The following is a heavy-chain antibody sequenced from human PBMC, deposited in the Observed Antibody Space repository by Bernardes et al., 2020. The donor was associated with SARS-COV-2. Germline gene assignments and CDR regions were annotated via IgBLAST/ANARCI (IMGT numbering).Heavy chain of an antibody. CDR1: GGSISSGGYY. V-gene: IGHV4-31*03. Sequence: SETLSLTCTVSGGSISSGGYYWSWIRQHPEKGLEWIGYIYYSGGTYYNPSLRSRVTISIDTSKNQFSLKLSSVTAADTAVYYCASTPPARGYFIYWGQGTLVTVSS. CDR3: ASTPPARGYFIY. CDR2: IYYSGGT. D-gene: IGHD3-22*01. J-gene: IGHJ4*02.